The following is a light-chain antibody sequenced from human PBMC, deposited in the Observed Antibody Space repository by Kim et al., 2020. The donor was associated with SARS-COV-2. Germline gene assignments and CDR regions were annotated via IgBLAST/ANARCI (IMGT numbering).Light chain of an antibody. CDR2: QDS. CDR3: QAWDSSTVV. Sequence: SVSPVQTASITCSGDKLGDKYACWYQQKPGPSPVLVIYQDSKRPSGIPERFSGSNSGNTATLTISGTQAMDEADYCCQAWDSSTVVFGGGTQLTVL. V-gene: IGLV3-1*01. CDR1: KLGDKY. J-gene: IGLJ2*01.